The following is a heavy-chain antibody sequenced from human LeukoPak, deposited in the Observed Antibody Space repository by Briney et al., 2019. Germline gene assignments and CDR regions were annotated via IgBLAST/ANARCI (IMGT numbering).Heavy chain of an antibody. V-gene: IGHV4-39*01. CDR1: GGSISSGTSY. J-gene: IGHJ4*02. D-gene: IGHD5-24*01. CDR3: AGNNFYYFAY. CDR2: LYYTGSI. Sequence: SQTLSLTCTVSGGSISSGTSYWGWIPQPLGRGLEWIGSLYYTGSIYHNPSLRSRVTISVETSKNQFSLKVTSVTADDTAVYYCAGNNFYYFAYWGQGSLVTVSS.